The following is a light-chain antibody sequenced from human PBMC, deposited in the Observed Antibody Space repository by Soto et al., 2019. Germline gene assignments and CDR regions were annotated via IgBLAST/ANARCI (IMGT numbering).Light chain of an antibody. Sequence: ELVLTQSPATLSLSPGERATLSCRASQSVSYSLAWYQQKPGQAPRLLIYDASNRATGIPARFSGSGSGTDFTLTISSLEPEDFAVYCCQQRNNWEWTFGQGTKVEIK. CDR1: QSVSYS. J-gene: IGKJ1*01. V-gene: IGKV3-11*01. CDR2: DAS. CDR3: QQRNNWEWT.